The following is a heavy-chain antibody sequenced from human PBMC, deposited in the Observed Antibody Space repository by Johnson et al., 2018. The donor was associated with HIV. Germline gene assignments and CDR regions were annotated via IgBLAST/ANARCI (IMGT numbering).Heavy chain of an antibody. V-gene: IGHV3-66*02. D-gene: IGHD3-16*01. CDR2: IYDGGTT. Sequence: VQLVESGGGLVQPGGSLRLSCAASGIIVTGNFMSWVRQAPGKGLEWVSFIYDGGTTYYADSVKGRFTISRDNSKNTLYLQMNSLRAEDTALYYCARGGRAKDAFDIWGQGTMVTVSS. CDR1: GIIVTGNF. J-gene: IGHJ3*02. CDR3: ARGGRAKDAFDI.